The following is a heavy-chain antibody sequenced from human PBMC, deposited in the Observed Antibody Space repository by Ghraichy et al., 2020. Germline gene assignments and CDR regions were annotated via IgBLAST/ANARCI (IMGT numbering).Heavy chain of an antibody. Sequence: SETLSLTCAVSGDVIGAGGYSWSWIRQSPGKGLEWVGYTYHDGTTHLNPSLKNRVTILVDKSKNQFSLNLSSLTAADTAVYYCARGAHDYAFDFWGQGAPGTGTS. CDR2: TYHDGTT. CDR1: GDVIGAGGYS. CDR3: ARGAHDYAFDF. J-gene: IGHJ4*02. V-gene: IGHV4-30-2*06. D-gene: IGHD4-17*01.